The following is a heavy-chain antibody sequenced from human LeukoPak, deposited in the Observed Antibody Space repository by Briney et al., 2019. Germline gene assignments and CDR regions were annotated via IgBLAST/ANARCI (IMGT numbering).Heavy chain of an antibody. D-gene: IGHD6-13*01. Sequence: SETLSLTCTVSGGSISSGGYYWSWIRQHPGKGLEWIGYIYYSGSTYYNPSLESRVTISVDTSKNQFSLKLSSVTAADTAVYYCARDGVSIAAAGGDAFDIWGQGTMVTVSS. CDR1: GGSISSGGYY. CDR2: IYYSGST. CDR3: ARDGVSIAAAGGDAFDI. V-gene: IGHV4-31*03. J-gene: IGHJ3*02.